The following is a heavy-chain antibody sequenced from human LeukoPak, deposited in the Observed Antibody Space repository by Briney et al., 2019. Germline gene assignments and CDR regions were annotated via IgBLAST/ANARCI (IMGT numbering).Heavy chain of an antibody. Sequence: GGSLRLSCAASGFTFSSYEMNWVRQAPGKGLEWVANIKEDGSEINYVDSVKGRFTMSRDNAKNSLYLQMNSLRVEDTAIYYCARETYNHDNSGYYAYWGQGTLVTVSS. CDR1: GFTFSSYE. J-gene: IGHJ4*02. CDR2: IKEDGSEI. D-gene: IGHD3-22*01. CDR3: ARETYNHDNSGYYAY. V-gene: IGHV3-7*01.